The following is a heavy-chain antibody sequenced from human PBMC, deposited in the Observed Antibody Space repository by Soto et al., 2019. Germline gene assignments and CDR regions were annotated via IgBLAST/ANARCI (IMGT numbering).Heavy chain of an antibody. CDR3: ERDELNRGVQRYSDY. D-gene: IGHD3-10*01. Sequence: AETFARTCVVSGDSVSSCSHYWSWIRQPPVKTLEWIGYVHSNGFTKYSPSLQSRVTMSVDTSKNQFSLRLSSVTAADTAVYYCERDELNRGVQRYSDYWGQGRPVTVSS. V-gene: IGHV4-61*01. CDR2: VHSNGFT. CDR1: GDSVSSCSHY. J-gene: IGHJ4*02.